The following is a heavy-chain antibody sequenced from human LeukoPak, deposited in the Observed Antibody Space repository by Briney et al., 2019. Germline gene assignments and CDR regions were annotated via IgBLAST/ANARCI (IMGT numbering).Heavy chain of an antibody. J-gene: IGHJ4*02. V-gene: IGHV3-21*01. CDR1: GFTFSSYS. D-gene: IGHD3-22*01. Sequence: GGSLRLSCAASGFTFSSYSMNWVRQAPGKGLEWVSSISSSSSYIYYADSVKGRFTISRDNAKNSLYLQMNSLRAEGTAVYYCARDRQYYDSSGYPTHFDYWGQGTLVTVSS. CDR3: ARDRQYYDSSGYPTHFDY. CDR2: ISSSSSYI.